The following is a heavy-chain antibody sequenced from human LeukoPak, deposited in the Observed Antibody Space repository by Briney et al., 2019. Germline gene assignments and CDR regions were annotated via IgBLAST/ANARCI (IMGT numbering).Heavy chain of an antibody. CDR1: GFTFSSYW. CDR3: ARVVVVVAATWFDP. J-gene: IGHJ5*02. V-gene: IGHV3-7*03. CDR2: IKQDGREK. Sequence: GGSLRLSCAASGFTFSSYWMSWVRQAPGKGLEWVANIKQDGREKYYVDSVKGRFTISRDNAKNSLYLQMNRLRAEDTAVYYCARVVVVVAATWFDPWGQGTLVTVSS. D-gene: IGHD2-15*01.